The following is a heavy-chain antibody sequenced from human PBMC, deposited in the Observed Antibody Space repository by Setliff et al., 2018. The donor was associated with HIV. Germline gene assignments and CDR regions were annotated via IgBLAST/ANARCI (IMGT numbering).Heavy chain of an antibody. CDR2: INNDTTTT. J-gene: IGHJ3*02. D-gene: IGHD3-22*01. CDR3: ARDRSSGYYYPDAFDI. V-gene: IGHV3-74*01. CDR1: GFTFSRYW. Sequence: GGSLRLSCAASGFTFSRYWMHWVRQAPGQGLVWVSGINNDTTTTTYADSVMGRFTISRDNSKNTLYLQMNSLRAEDTAVYYCARDRSSGYYYPDAFDIWGQGTMVTVSS.